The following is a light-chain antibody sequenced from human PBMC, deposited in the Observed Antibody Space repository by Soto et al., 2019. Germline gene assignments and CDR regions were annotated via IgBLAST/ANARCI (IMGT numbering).Light chain of an antibody. V-gene: IGKV3-20*01. CDR3: QQYGSSPT. CDR1: QSVSSSY. Sequence: EIVLTQSPGTLSLSPGERATLSCRSSQSVSSSYLAWYQHKPGQAPRLLIDDVSSRATGIPDRFSGSGSGTDFTLTISRLEPEEFAVYYCQQYGSSPTFGQGTKVEIK. CDR2: DVS. J-gene: IGKJ1*01.